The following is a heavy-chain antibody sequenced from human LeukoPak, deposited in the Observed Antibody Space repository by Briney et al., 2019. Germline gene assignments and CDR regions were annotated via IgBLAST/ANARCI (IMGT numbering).Heavy chain of an antibody. Sequence: GGSLRLSCAASGFTFSSYAMHWVRQAPGKGLEWVAVISYDGSNKYYADSVKGRFTISRDNSKNTLYLQMNSLRAEDTAVYYCARAWGAAREIYYHMDVWGKGTTVTVSS. CDR2: ISYDGSNK. V-gene: IGHV3-30-3*01. CDR1: GFTFSSYA. J-gene: IGHJ6*03. D-gene: IGHD6-6*01. CDR3: ARAWGAAREIYYHMDV.